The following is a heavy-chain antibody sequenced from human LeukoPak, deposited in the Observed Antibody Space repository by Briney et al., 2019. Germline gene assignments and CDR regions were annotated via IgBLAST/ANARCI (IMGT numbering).Heavy chain of an antibody. J-gene: IGHJ5*02. V-gene: IGHV4-39*01. D-gene: IGHD1-26*01. Sequence: SETLSLTCTVSGGSISSSSYYWGWIRQPPGKGLEWIGSIYYSGSTYYNPPLKSRVTISVDTSKNQFSLKLSSVTAADTAVYYCARHLRWRGLDPWGQGTLVTVSS. CDR3: ARHLRWRGLDP. CDR2: IYYSGST. CDR1: GGSISSSSYY.